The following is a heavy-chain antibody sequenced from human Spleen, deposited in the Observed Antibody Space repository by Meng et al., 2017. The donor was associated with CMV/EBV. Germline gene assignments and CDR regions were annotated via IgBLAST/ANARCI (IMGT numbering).Heavy chain of an antibody. D-gene: IGHD5-24*01. CDR1: GFTFSSND. Sequence: GESLKISCAASGFTFSSNDMHWVRQTTGKGLEWVSAIGTAGDTYYPGSVKGRFTISRDNAKNSLYLQMNSLRAEDTAVYYCARDGGDGYNSGGDYWGQGTLVTVSS. V-gene: IGHV3-13*01. J-gene: IGHJ4*02. CDR2: IGTAGDT. CDR3: ARDGGDGYNSGGDY.